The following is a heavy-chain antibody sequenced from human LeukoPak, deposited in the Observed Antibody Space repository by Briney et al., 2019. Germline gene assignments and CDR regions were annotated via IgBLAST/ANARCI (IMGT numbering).Heavy chain of an antibody. CDR2: IRSKAYGGTT. J-gene: IGHJ4*02. CDR1: GFTFGDYA. V-gene: IGHV3-49*04. D-gene: IGHD3-16*01. CDR3: TRVLSGGGCIDY. Sequence: PGRSLRLSCTASGFTFGDYAMSWVRQAPGKGLEWGGFIRSKAYGGTTEYAASVKGRFTISRDDSKSIAYLQMNSLKTEDTAVYYCTRVLSGGGCIDYWGQGTLVTVSS.